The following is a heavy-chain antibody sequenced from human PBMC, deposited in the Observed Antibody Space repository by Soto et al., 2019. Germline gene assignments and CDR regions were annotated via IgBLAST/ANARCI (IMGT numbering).Heavy chain of an antibody. CDR3: ARGTWNSGYFDF. CDR2: LWYDGSYK. CDR1: GITFSTSG. Sequence: QVQLVESGGGVVQPGRSLRLSCAASGITFSTSGMHWVRQAPGKGLEWVAVLWYDGSYKYNTDSVKGRFTISRDNSKNTLYLQMSGLRAEDAAVYHCARGTWNSGYFDFWGQGTLVTVSS. D-gene: IGHD1-7*01. V-gene: IGHV3-33*01. J-gene: IGHJ4*02.